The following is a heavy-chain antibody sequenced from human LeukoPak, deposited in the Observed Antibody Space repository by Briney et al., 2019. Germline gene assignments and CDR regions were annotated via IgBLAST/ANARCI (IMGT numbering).Heavy chain of an antibody. D-gene: IGHD5-24*01. CDR3: ARGVRWLQLSYFDY. J-gene: IGHJ4*02. CDR1: SXSISSGVYY. Sequence: PSETLSLTCPVSSXSISSGVYYWSWIRQHPGKGLEWIGYIYYSGSIYYNPSLKSRVTISVDTSKNQFSLKLSSVTAADTAVYYCARGVRWLQLSYFDYWGQGTLVTVSS. V-gene: IGHV4-31*03. CDR2: IYYSGSI.